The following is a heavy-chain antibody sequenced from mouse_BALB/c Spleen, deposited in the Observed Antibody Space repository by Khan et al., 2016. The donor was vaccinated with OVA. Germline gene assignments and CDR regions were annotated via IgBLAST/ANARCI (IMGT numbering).Heavy chain of an antibody. CDR1: GYTFTTYW. Sequence: QVQLKESGAELAKPGASVKMSCKASGYTFTTYWMHWVKQRPGQGLEWIGYINPTSDYTDYNEKFKDKATLSADKPSSTAYMQLSSLTSEDSADYSCERDRIDYWGQGTTLTVSS. CDR2: INPTSDYT. J-gene: IGHJ2*01. CDR3: ERDRIDY. V-gene: IGHV1-7*01.